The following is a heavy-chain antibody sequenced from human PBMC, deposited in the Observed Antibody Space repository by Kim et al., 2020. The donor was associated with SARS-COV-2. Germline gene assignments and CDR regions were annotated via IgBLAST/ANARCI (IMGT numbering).Heavy chain of an antibody. CDR3: AIIDYGDYKFDY. V-gene: IGHV4-34*01. Sequence: SETLSLTCAVYGGSFSGYYWSWIRQPPGKGLEWIGEINHSGSTNYNPSLKSRVTISVDTSKNQFSLKLSSVTAADTAVYYCAIIDYGDYKFDYWGQGTLVTVSS. D-gene: IGHD4-17*01. CDR1: GGSFSGYY. CDR2: INHSGST. J-gene: IGHJ4*02.